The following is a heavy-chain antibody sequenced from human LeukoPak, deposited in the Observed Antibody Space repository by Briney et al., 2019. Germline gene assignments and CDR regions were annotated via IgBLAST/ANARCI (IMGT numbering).Heavy chain of an antibody. CDR2: INEDGSQK. Sequence: GGSLRLSCAASGFTFGTYWMSWVRKAPGKGLEWVANINEDGSQKDYLDSVKGRFTISRDNAKDSLYLQMSSLRAEDAAIYYCVRDIDHWGQGTLVTVSS. CDR1: GFTFGTYW. CDR3: VRDIDH. J-gene: IGHJ4*02. V-gene: IGHV3-7*04.